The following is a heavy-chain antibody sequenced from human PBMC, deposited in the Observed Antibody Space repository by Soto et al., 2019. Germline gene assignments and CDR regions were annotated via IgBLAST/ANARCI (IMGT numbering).Heavy chain of an antibody. J-gene: IGHJ6*02. D-gene: IGHD2-8*01. CDR3: ARTYAMGSYYYYGMDV. CDR2: IIPIFGTA. Sequence: ASVKVSCKASGGTFSSYAISWVRQAPGQGLEWMGGIIPIFGTANYAQKFQGRVTITADESTSTAYMELSSLRFEDTAVYYCARTYAMGSYYYYGMDVWGQGTTVTVSS. CDR1: GGTFSSYA. V-gene: IGHV1-69*13.